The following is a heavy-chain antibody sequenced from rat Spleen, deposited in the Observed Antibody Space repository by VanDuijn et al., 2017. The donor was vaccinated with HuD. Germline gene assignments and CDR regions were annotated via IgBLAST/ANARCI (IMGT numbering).Heavy chain of an antibody. CDR1: GLSSTSNS. CDR3: TRDVKSSYWIFNL. Sequence: QVQLKESGPGLVQPSQTLSLTCTVSGLSSTSNSVSWIRQPPGKGLEWMGVIWSNGETDYNSAIKSRLSLSRDPSKSQVFLKMNSQQTEDTGRYFCTRDVKSSYWIFNLWGPGTMVTVSS. J-gene: IGHJ1*01. CDR2: IWSNGET. V-gene: IGHV2-47*01. D-gene: IGHD1-12*01.